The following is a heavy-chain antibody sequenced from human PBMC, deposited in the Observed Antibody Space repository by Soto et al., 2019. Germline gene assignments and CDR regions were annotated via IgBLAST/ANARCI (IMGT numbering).Heavy chain of an antibody. D-gene: IGHD3-10*01. CDR2: INRDGSST. V-gene: IGHV3-74*02. Sequence: EVQLVESGGGLVQPGGPLRLSCAASGFTFSSYWMHWVRQGPGKGLVWVARINRDGSSTNYADSVKGRFTISRDNAKNLLYLQMNSVRAEETAVYYCARGSGVGDLWGQGTMVTVSS. J-gene: IGHJ3*01. CDR3: ARGSGVGDL. CDR1: GFTFSSYW.